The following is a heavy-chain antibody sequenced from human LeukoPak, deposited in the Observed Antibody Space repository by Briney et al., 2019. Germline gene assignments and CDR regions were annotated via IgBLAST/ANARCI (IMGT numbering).Heavy chain of an antibody. D-gene: IGHD6-19*01. V-gene: IGHV1-69*06. J-gene: IGHJ5*02. CDR3: ARAVGGTVLSGGVRFDP. Sequence: PRASVKVSCKASGGTFSSYAISWVRQAPGQGLEWMGGIIPIFGTANYAQKFQGRVTITADKSTSTAYMELSSLRSEDTAVYYCARAVGGTVLSGGVRFDPWGQGNLVTVSS. CDR1: GGTFSSYA. CDR2: IIPIFGTA.